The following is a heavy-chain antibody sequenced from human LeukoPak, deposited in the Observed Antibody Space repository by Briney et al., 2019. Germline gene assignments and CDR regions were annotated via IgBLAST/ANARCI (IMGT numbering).Heavy chain of an antibody. Sequence: GGSLRLSCAASGFTFSSYWMHWVRQAPGKGLVWVSRINSDGSSTSYADSVKGRFTISRDNAKNSLYLQMNSLRAEDTAVYYCARDIVEGGYYYDSSGYSTPWGQGTLVTVSS. CDR3: ARDIVEGGYYYDSSGYSTP. CDR1: GFTFSSYW. V-gene: IGHV3-74*01. CDR2: INSDGSST. D-gene: IGHD3-22*01. J-gene: IGHJ5*02.